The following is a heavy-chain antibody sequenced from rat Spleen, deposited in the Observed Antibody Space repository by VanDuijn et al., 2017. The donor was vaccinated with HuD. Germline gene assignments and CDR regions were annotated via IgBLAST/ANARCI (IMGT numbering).Heavy chain of an antibody. CDR2: ISTGGGNT. Sequence: EVQLVESGGGLVQPGRSLKLSCAASGFTFSNYYMAWVRQAPTKGLEWVAYISTGGGNTYYRDSVKGRLTVSRDNAKSTLYLQMDSLRSEDTATYYCSTAGSFTDYYFAGGFDYWGQGVMVTVSS. D-gene: IGHD1-6*01. J-gene: IGHJ2*01. V-gene: IGHV5-27*01. CDR3: STAGSFTDYYFAGGFDY. CDR1: GFTFSNYY.